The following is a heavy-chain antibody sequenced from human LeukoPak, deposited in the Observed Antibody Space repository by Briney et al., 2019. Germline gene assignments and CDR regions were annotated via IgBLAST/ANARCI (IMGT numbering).Heavy chain of an antibody. CDR3: ARYQTGTMFAV. V-gene: IGHV4-39*07. J-gene: IGHJ4*02. CDR1: GASINSDTYY. D-gene: IGHD1/OR15-1a*01. Sequence: PSETLSLTCTVSGASINSDTYYWGWIRQPPGNGLEWIGTHSHSGSAYYNPSLRSRITMSLDTSENQLSLKLYSVTAADTAIYYCARYQTGTMFAVWGQGTLVTISS. CDR2: HSHSGSA.